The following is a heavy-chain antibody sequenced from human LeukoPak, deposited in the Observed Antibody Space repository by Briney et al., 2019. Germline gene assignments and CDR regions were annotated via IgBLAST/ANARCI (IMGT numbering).Heavy chain of an antibody. CDR2: INTNTGNP. V-gene: IGHV7-4-1*02. CDR1: GYTFTSYA. J-gene: IGHJ4*02. CDR3: ASAEYSWNYVRFDY. Sequence: GASVNLSCKASGYTFTSYAINWVRQAHGQGLEWMGRINTNTGNPTYAQGFIGRFVFSLDTSVSTAYLQISSLEAEDSAVYYCASAEYSWNYVRFDYWGQGTLVTVSS. D-gene: IGHD1-7*01.